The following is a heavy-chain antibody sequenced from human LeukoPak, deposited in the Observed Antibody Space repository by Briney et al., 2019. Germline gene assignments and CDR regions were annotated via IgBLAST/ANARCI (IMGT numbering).Heavy chain of an antibody. CDR3: AKVWGVTQYYFDY. CDR1: GFTFSSYA. D-gene: IGHD3-16*01. J-gene: IGHJ4*02. Sequence: GGSLRLSCAASGFTFSSYAMSWVRQAPGKGLEWVSAISGSGGSTYYADSVKGRFTIFRDNSKNTLYLQKNSLRAEDTAVYYCAKVWGVTQYYFDYWDQGTLVTVSS. CDR2: ISGSGGST. V-gene: IGHV3-23*01.